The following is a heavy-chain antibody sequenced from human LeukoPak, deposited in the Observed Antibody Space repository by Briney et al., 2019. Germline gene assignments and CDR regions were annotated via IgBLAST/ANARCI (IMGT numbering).Heavy chain of an antibody. J-gene: IGHJ4*02. CDR2: INHSGST. D-gene: IGHD2-15*01. Sequence: PSETLSLTCAVYGGSFSGYYWSWIRQPPGKGLEWIGEINHSGSTNYNPSLKSRVTISVDTSKNQFSLRLSSVTAADTAVYYCARGLSAIVYWGQGTLVTVSS. V-gene: IGHV4-34*01. CDR3: ARGLSAIVY. CDR1: GGSFSGYY.